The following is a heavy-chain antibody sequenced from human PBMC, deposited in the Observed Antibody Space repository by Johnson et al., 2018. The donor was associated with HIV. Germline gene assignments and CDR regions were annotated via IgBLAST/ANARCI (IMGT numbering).Heavy chain of an antibody. Sequence: VQLVESGGGLVQPGGSLRLSCAASGFTFSSYGMHWVRQAPGKGLEWVAFRRFDGSNTYYADSVKGRFTISRDNSKNTLYLQMNSLSAGDTAVYYCARVPAADDAFDIWGQGTMVTVSS. D-gene: IGHD2-2*01. V-gene: IGHV3-30*02. CDR3: ARVPAADDAFDI. CDR1: GFTFSSYG. J-gene: IGHJ3*02. CDR2: RRFDGSNT.